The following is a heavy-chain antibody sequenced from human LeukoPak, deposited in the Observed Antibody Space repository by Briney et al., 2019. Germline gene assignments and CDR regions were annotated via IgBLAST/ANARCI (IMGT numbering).Heavy chain of an antibody. Sequence: PGGSLRLSCAASGFTFSDYYMSWLRQAPGKGLEWVSYISSSSSYTNYADSVKGRFTISRDSAKNSLYLQMNSLRAEDTAVYYCARDGRLASGDVLRYFDWLGIGDYYYGMDVWGQGTTVTVSS. CDR1: GFTFSDYY. CDR2: ISSSSSYT. D-gene: IGHD3-9*01. J-gene: IGHJ6*02. CDR3: ARDGRLASGDVLRYFDWLGIGDYYYGMDV. V-gene: IGHV3-11*06.